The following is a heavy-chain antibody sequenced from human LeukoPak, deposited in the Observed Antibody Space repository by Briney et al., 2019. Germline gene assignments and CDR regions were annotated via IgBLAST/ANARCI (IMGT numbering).Heavy chain of an antibody. CDR1: GYSFTSYW. CDR3: ARPGYSSSWYTEDAFDI. Sequence: GESLKISCKGSGYSFTSYWIGWVRPMPGKGLEWMGIIYPGDSDTRYSPSFQGQVTISADKSISTTYLQWSSLKASDTAMYYCARPGYSSSWYTEDAFDIWGQGTMVTVSS. CDR2: IYPGDSDT. J-gene: IGHJ3*02. D-gene: IGHD6-13*01. V-gene: IGHV5-51*01.